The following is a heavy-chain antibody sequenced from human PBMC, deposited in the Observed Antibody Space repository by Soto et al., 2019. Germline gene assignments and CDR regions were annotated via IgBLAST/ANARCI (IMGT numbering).Heavy chain of an antibody. D-gene: IGHD3-22*01. CDR1: GDSISSYY. Sequence: QVQLQESGPGLVKPSETLSLTCAVSGDSISSYYCMWIRQPPGKGLESIGYLYYGRSANYNPSLKXGFTLSXXTSTNQCSLTLSSMTAADTAVYYCAIRSMAVVPEYWGQGTLVTVSS. CDR3: AIRSMAVVPEY. J-gene: IGHJ4*02. CDR2: LYYGRSA. V-gene: IGHV4-59*01.